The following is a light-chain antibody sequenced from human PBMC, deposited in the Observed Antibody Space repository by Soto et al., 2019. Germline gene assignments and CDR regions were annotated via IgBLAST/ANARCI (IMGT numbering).Light chain of an antibody. Sequence: QSAPTQPPSASGSPGQSVTFSCTGTSSDVGGYNYFSWYQQYPGKAPKLMIYEVYKRPSGVPDRFSGSKSGNTASLTVSGLQPEDEADYYCSAYAGSSTWVFGGGTKLTVL. CDR2: EVY. CDR1: SSDVGGYNY. CDR3: SAYAGSSTWV. J-gene: IGLJ2*01. V-gene: IGLV2-8*01.